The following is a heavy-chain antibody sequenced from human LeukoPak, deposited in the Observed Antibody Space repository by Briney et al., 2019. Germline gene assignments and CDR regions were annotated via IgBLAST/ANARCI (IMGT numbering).Heavy chain of an antibody. J-gene: IGHJ4*02. CDR3: ARILFSYDILTGYYEYYFDY. V-gene: IGHV4-39*07. Sequence: PSETLSLTCTVSGGSISSSSYYWGWIRQPPGKGLEWIGSIYYSGSTYYNPSLKSRVTISVDTSKNQFSLKLSSVTAADTAVYYCARILFSYDILTGYYEYYFDYWGQGTLVTVSS. D-gene: IGHD3-9*01. CDR1: GGSISSSSYY. CDR2: IYYSGST.